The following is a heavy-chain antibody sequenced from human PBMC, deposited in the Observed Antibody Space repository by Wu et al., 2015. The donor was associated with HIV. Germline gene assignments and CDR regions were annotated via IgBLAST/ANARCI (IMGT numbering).Heavy chain of an antibody. V-gene: IGHV1-8*01. D-gene: IGHD6-19*01. CDR2: MNPNSGNT. Sequence: QVQLVQSGAEVKKPGASVKVSCKASGYTFTSYDINWVRQATGQGLEWMGWMNPNSGNTGYAQKFQGRVTMTRNTSISTAYMELSSLRSEDTAVYYCARKGDMGSGWYTYYYGMDVWGQGTTVTVSS. CDR1: GYTFTSYD. J-gene: IGHJ6*02. CDR3: ARKGDMGSGWYTYYYGMDV.